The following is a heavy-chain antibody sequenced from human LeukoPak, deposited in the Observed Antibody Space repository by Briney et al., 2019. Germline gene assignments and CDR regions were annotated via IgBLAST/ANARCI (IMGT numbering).Heavy chain of an antibody. Sequence: SETLSLTCAVSRGSISSYYWSWIRQPPGKGLEWIGYIYYSGSPSYNPSLRSRVTISVDTSKNQFSLKLSSVTAADTAIYYCARGLTSYSRSSYWFDPWGQGTLVTVSS. D-gene: IGHD6-6*01. J-gene: IGHJ5*02. CDR2: IYYSGSP. CDR1: RGSISSYY. V-gene: IGHV4-59*01. CDR3: ARGLTSYSRSSYWFDP.